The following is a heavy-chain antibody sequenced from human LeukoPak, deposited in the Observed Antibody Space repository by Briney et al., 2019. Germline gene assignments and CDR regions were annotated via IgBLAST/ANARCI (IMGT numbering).Heavy chain of an antibody. V-gene: IGHV3-23*01. CDR3: AKHSHDGSAPYYEVQLDY. J-gene: IGHJ4*02. CDR2: ISRSGVAT. CDR1: GFTFTSFA. Sequence: GGTLRLSCAASGFTFTSFAMSWVRQAPGKGLEWVSTISRSGVATYYANSVKGRFTISRDNSKNTVYVQMNSLRAEDTAIYYCAKHSHDGSAPYYEVQLDYWGQGTLVTVSS. D-gene: IGHD3-22*01.